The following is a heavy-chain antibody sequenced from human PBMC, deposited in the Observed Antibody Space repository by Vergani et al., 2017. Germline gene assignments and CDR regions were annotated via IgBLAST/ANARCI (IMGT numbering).Heavy chain of an antibody. V-gene: IGHV4-34*01. Sequence: QVQLQQWGGGLLKPSETLSLTCVVNGGSFTSYHWTWIRQSPGEGLQWVRDIDHTGRPDYNPSLKSRLTMSVDKSRNQFSLTLNSVTATDTAIYFCARVNTETNCHLYYYYYMYVGLQGTAVTVS. CDR1: GGSFTSYH. J-gene: IGHJ6*03. CDR2: IDHTGRP. D-gene: IGHD4-11*01. CDR3: ARVNTETNCHLYYYYYMYV.